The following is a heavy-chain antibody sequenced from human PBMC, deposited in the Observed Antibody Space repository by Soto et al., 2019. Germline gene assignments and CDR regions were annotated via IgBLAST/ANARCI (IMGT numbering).Heavy chain of an antibody. CDR1: VGSISSGTYY. J-gene: IGHJ5*02. V-gene: IGHV4-39*02. Sequence: SETLSLTCTFSVGSISSGTYYWGWIRQPPGKGLEWIGSLYYTGRTYYSPSLKSRVTISVDTSKNHFSLNLTSVTAADTAVYYCARRLARGVIGWFDPWGQGTLVIVS. CDR2: LYYTGRT. CDR3: ARRLARGVIGWFDP. D-gene: IGHD3-10*01.